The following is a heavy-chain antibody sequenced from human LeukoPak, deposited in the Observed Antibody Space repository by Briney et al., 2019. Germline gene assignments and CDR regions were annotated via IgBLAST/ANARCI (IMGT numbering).Heavy chain of an antibody. CDR2: IYYSGST. D-gene: IGHD1-14*01. CDR1: GGSISSYY. J-gene: IGHJ3*01. CDR3: ARHWAETTGPYAFDF. Sequence: SETLSLTCTVSGGSISSYYWSWIRQPPGKGLEWIGYIYYSGSTNYNPSLKSRVTISVDTSKNQFSLKLSSVTAADTAVYYCARHWAETTGPYAFDFWGQGTMVTVSS. V-gene: IGHV4-59*08.